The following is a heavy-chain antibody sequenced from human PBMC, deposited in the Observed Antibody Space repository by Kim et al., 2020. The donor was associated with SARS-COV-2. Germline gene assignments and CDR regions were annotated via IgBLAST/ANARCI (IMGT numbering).Heavy chain of an antibody. Sequence: YADSVKGRFTISRDNAKNSLYLQMNSLRAEDTAVYYCAREILDTAMALDYWGQGTLVTVSS. J-gene: IGHJ4*02. D-gene: IGHD5-18*01. CDR3: AREILDTAMALDY. V-gene: IGHV3-48*03.